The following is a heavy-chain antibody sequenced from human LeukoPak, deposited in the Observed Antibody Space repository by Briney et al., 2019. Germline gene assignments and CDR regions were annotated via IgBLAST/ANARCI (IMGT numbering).Heavy chain of an antibody. CDR2: IGTNEART. CDR1: GFTFSRYA. CDR3: AKDLDSTDLYDNAD. J-gene: IGHJ1*01. D-gene: IGHD2/OR15-2a*01. V-gene: IGHV3-23*01. Sequence: GGSLRLSCVASGFTFSRYAMNWVRQTPGKRLEWVSLIGTNEARTRYADSVKGRFTISRDNSKNTLFLQMHSVRAEDTAVYYCAKDLDSTDLYDNADWGQGTLVTVSS.